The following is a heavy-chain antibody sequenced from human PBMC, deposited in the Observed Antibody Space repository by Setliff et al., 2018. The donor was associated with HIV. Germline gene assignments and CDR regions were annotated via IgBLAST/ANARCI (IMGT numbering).Heavy chain of an antibody. J-gene: IGHJ3*02. CDR2: IYSSGST. Sequence: PSETLSLTCTVSGGSISGYYWSWIRQSQGKVLEWIGYIYSSGSTNFNPSLKSRVTLSIDTSKNQFSLNLTSMTAADTAVYFCVRHGYYYDFIDIWGQGTVVTVSS. CDR3: VRHGYYYDFIDI. V-gene: IGHV4-4*09. D-gene: IGHD3-22*01. CDR1: GGSISGYY.